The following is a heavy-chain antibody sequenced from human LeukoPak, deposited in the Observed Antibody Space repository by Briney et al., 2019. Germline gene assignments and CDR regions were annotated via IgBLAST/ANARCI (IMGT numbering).Heavy chain of an antibody. CDR2: TIPILGIA. CDR3: ARGYLSGYDVGYFDY. CDR1: GGTFRSYT. V-gene: IGHV1-69*02. J-gene: IGHJ4*02. Sequence: SVKVSCKASGGTFRSYTISWGRQAPGQGLEWMGRTIPILGIANYAQKFQGRVTITADKSTSTAYMELSSLRSEDTAVYYCARGYLSGYDVGYFDYWGQGTLVTVSS. D-gene: IGHD3-3*01.